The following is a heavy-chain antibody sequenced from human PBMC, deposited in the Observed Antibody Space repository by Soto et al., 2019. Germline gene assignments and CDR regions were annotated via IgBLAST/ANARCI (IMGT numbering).Heavy chain of an antibody. J-gene: IGHJ3*02. CDR2: IRTYNGNT. Sequence: ASVKVSCKASGYTFTTYGISWVRQAPGQGLEWMGWIRTYNGNTNYAQILQGRVTMTTDTSTNTAYMELRSLRSDDTAVYFCARTGDFYDSRGYSYWDAFDIWGQGTLVTVSS. CDR3: ARTGDFYDSRGYSYWDAFDI. D-gene: IGHD3-22*01. CDR1: GYTFTTYG. V-gene: IGHV1-18*01.